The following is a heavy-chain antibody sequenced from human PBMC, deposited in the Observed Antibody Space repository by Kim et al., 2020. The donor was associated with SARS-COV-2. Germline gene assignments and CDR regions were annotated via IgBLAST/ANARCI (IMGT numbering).Heavy chain of an antibody. Sequence: SETLSLTCAVYGGSFSGYYWSWIRQPPGKGLEWIGEINHSGSTNYNPSLKSRVTISVDTSKNQFSLKLSSVTAADTAVYYCARGRTPYSSAYVDYWGQGT. J-gene: IGHJ4*02. CDR1: GGSFSGYY. D-gene: IGHD5-18*01. V-gene: IGHV4-34*01. CDR3: ARGRTPYSSAYVDY. CDR2: INHSGST.